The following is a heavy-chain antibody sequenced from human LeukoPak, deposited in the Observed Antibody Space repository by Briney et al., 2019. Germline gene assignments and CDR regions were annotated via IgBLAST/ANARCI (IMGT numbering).Heavy chain of an antibody. D-gene: IGHD5-18*01. CDR3: ARSWDTAIGPYYYYGMDV. CDR2: IYYSGST. CDR1: GGSISSGGYY. J-gene: IGHJ6*02. Sequence: SETLSLTCTVSGGSISSGGYYWSWIRQHPGKGLEWIGYIYYSGSTYYNPSLKSRVTISVDTSKNQFSLKLSSVTAADTAVYYCARSWDTAIGPYYYYGMDVWGQGTTVTVSS. V-gene: IGHV4-31*03.